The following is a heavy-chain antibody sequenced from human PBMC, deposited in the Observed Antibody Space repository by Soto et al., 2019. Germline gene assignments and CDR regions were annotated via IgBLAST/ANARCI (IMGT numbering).Heavy chain of an antibody. Sequence: PSATLSLTCAVYGGSFSGYYWSWIRQPPGKGLEWIGEINHSGSTNYNPSLKSRVTISVDTSKNQFSLKLSSVTAADTAVYYCARGLGSGSYWAYYYYMDVWGKGTTVTVSS. CDR3: ARGLGSGSYWAYYYYMDV. CDR1: GGSFSGYY. J-gene: IGHJ6*03. D-gene: IGHD3-10*01. V-gene: IGHV4-34*01. CDR2: INHSGST.